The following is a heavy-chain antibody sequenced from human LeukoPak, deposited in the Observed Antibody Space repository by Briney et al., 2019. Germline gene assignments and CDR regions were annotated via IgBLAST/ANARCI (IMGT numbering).Heavy chain of an antibody. Sequence: ASVTVSCKASEYTFANYDITWVRQAPGRGLEWMGWMNPYSTNTGYARKFQGRLSMTRDTSITTAYMELSSLTSEDTAVYYCARATRGDLLSEFWGQGSPITVSS. V-gene: IGHV1-8*01. CDR2: MNPYSTNT. J-gene: IGHJ4*02. CDR3: ARATRGDLLSEF. CDR1: EYTFANYD. D-gene: IGHD2-21*01.